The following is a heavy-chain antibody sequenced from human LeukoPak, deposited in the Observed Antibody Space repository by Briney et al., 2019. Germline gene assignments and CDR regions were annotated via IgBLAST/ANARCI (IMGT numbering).Heavy chain of an antibody. CDR3: AYSSGWPNYFDP. V-gene: IGHV2-5*02. Sequence: SGPTLVNPTQTLTLTCTFSGFPLSTSGVAVGWIRQPPGKALEWLALIYWDDDKLYSPSLQIRLSITKDTSKNQVVLTMINVDPVDTATYYCAYSSGWPNYFDPWGQGTLVTVSS. CDR2: IYWDDDK. J-gene: IGHJ5*02. D-gene: IGHD6-25*01. CDR1: GFPLSTSGVA.